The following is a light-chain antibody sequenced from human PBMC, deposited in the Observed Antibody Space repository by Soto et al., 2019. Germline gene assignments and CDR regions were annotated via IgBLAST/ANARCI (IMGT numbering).Light chain of an antibody. CDR2: GAS. CDR1: QSVSSN. Sequence: MTQSPSTLSVSPGERATLSCRASQSVSSNLAWYQQKPGQAPRLLIYGASSRATGIPDRFSGSGSGTDFTLTISSLQPDDFATYYCQQYNSYSPTFGQGTKVDI. V-gene: IGKV3D-15*01. CDR3: QQYNSYSPT. J-gene: IGKJ1*01.